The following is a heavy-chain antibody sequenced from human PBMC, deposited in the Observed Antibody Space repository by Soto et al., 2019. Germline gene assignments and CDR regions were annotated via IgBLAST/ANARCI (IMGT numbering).Heavy chain of an antibody. V-gene: IGHV1-69*13. CDR2: IIPIFGTA. CDR3: ARQPAGEHYYDSSGYYHFDY. CDR1: GGTFSSYA. D-gene: IGHD3-22*01. Sequence: ASVKVSCKASGGTFSSYAISWVRQAPGQGLEWMGGIIPIFGTANYAQKFQGRVTITADESTSTAYMELSSLGSEDTAVYYCARQPAGEHYYDSSGYYHFDYWGQGTLVTVSS. J-gene: IGHJ4*02.